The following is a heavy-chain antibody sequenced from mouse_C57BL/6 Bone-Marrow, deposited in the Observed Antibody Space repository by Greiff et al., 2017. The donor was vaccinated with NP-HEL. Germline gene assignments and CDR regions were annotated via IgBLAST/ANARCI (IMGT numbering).Heavy chain of an antibody. CDR3: ARGGYYFDY. Sequence: QVQLQQSGPELVKPGASVKISCKASGYAFSSSWMNWVKQRPGKGLEWIGRIYPGDGDTNYNGPFKGKATLTADKSSSTAYMQLSSLTSEYSAVYFCARGGYYFDYWGQGTTLTVSS. CDR2: IYPGDGDT. CDR1: GYAFSSSW. J-gene: IGHJ2*01. V-gene: IGHV1-82*01.